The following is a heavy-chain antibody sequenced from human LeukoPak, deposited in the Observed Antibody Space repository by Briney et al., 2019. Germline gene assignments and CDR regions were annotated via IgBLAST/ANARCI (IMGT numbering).Heavy chain of an antibody. J-gene: IGHJ4*02. D-gene: IGHD6-19*01. V-gene: IGHV3-21*01. CDR3: ARAVIAVAGRCFDY. Sequence: KPGGSLRLSCAASGFTFSSYSMNWVRQAPGKGLEWVSSISSSSSYIYYADSVKGRFTISRDNAKNSLYLQMNSLRAEDTAVYYCARAVIAVAGRCFDYWGQGTLVTVSS. CDR2: ISSSSSYI. CDR1: GFTFSSYS.